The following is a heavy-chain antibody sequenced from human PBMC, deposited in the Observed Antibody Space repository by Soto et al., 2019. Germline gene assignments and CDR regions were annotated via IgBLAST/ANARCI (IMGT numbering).Heavy chain of an antibody. J-gene: IGHJ4*02. CDR1: GFTFSNYG. CDR3: ARYPEGINDFDY. Sequence: EVQLVESGGGLVQPGGSLRLSCAASGFTFSNYGMNWARQAPGRGLEWVTHINAPGETKSYSDSVKGRFTVSRDDAKNSLYLQMSSLRADDTAIYYCARYPEGINDFDYWCQGTLVTVSS. V-gene: IGHV3-48*04. D-gene: IGHD2-21*01. CDR2: INAPGETK.